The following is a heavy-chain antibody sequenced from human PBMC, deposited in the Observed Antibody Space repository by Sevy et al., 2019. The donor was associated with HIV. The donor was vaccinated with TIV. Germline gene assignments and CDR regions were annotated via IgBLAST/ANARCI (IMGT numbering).Heavy chain of an antibody. CDR3: ASVRLVFAFDI. D-gene: IGHD6-19*01. V-gene: IGHV3-53*01. CDR1: GFTVSSYY. Sequence: GGSLRLSCAASGFTVSSYYMSWVHQAPGKGLEWVSVIYSGGSTYYADSVKGRFTISRDNSKNTLYLQMNSLRAEDTAVYYCASVRLVFAFDIWGQGTMVTVSS. CDR2: IYSGGST. J-gene: IGHJ3*02.